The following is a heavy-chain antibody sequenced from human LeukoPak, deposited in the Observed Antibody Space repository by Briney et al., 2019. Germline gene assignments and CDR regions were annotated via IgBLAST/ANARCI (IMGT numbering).Heavy chain of an antibody. Sequence: GGSLRLSCAASGFTFSSYSMNWVRQAPGKGLEWVSYISSSSSTIYYADSVEGRFTISRDNAKNSLYLQMNSLRDEDTAVYYCARVTYYYGSGSYSRDYWGQGTLVTVSS. J-gene: IGHJ4*02. D-gene: IGHD3-10*01. V-gene: IGHV3-48*02. CDR2: ISSSSSTI. CDR1: GFTFSSYS. CDR3: ARVTYYYGSGSYSRDY.